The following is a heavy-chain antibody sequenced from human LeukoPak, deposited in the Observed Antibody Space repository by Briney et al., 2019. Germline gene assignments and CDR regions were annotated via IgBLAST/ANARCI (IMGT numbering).Heavy chain of an antibody. V-gene: IGHV3-23*01. CDR2: ISSGGGT. J-gene: IGHJ5*02. CDR3: AKDGYSNSRYDWFDP. Sequence: GGSLRLSCAASGFTFSSYAMSWVRQPPGKGLEWVSGISSGGGTYYADSVKGRFTISRDNSKNTLYLQMNNLRAEDTAVYYCAKDGYSNSRYDWFDPWGQGTLVTVSS. CDR1: GFTFSSYA. D-gene: IGHD6-13*01.